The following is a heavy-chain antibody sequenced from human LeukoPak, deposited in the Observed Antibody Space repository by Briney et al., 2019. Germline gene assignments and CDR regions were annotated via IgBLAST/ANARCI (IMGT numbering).Heavy chain of an antibody. D-gene: IGHD4-17*01. CDR3: AKARTTVTTYVDY. CDR1: GLTFSSYG. CDR2: ISGSGDGT. J-gene: IGHJ4*02. Sequence: GGSLRLSCAASGLTFSSYGMSWVRQAPGKGLEWVSGISGSGDGTYYADSVKGRFTISRDNSENTLYLQMISLRAEDTAVYYCAKARTTVTTYVDYWGQGALVTVSS. V-gene: IGHV3-23*01.